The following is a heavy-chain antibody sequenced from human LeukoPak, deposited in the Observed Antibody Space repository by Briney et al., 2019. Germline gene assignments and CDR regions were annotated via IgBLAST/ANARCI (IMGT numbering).Heavy chain of an antibody. Sequence: PSETLSLTCNVSGGSISGYHWSWIRQPPGKGLVWLGYIYYSGSSNYNPSLKSRVTISVDTSKNQFSLKLSSVTAADTAVYYCARVPRLYYYYYYMDVWGKGTTVTVSS. CDR3: ARVPRLYYYYYYMDV. CDR1: GGSISGYH. CDR2: IYYSGSS. V-gene: IGHV4-59*01. J-gene: IGHJ6*03.